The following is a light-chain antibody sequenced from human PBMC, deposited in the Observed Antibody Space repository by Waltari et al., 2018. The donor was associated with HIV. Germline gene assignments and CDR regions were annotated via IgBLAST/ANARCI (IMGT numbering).Light chain of an antibody. J-gene: IGLJ1*01. CDR1: SSNIGSNA. V-gene: IGLV1-44*01. Sequence: QSVLTQSPSASGTPGQRVTISCSGSSSNIGSNAVDWYQHLPGTAPKLLIHTNNQRPSWIPDRFSGSKACTSASLAISGLQSEDESDYYCAAWDDSLNGYVFGSGTKVTVL. CDR3: AAWDDSLNGYV. CDR2: TNN.